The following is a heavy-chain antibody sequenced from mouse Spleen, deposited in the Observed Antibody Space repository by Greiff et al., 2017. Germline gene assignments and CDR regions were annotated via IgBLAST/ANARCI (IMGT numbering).Heavy chain of an antibody. J-gene: IGHJ4*01. Sequence: EVKLEESGGGLVQPGGSMKLSCAASGFTFSDAWMDWVRQSPEKGLEWVGEIRNKANNHATYYAESVKGRFTISRDDSKSSVYLQMNSLRAEDTGIYYCTRSRWLLPPYAMDYWGQGTSVTVSS. D-gene: IGHD2-3*01. V-gene: IGHV6-6*01. CDR1: GFTFSDAW. CDR3: TRSRWLLPPYAMDY. CDR2: IRNKANNHAT.